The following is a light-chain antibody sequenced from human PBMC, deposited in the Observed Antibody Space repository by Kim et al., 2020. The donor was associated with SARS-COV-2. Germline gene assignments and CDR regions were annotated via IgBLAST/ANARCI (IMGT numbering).Light chain of an antibody. V-gene: IGKV3D-15*03. CDR1: QSVSSN. J-gene: IGKJ3*01. CDR2: GAS. CDR3: QQYNNWLFT. Sequence: VSPGERATLSCRASQSVSSNLAWYQQKPGQAPRLLIYGASIRATGIPARFSGSGSGTEFTLTISILQSEDFAVYYCQQYNNWLFTFGPGTKVDIK.